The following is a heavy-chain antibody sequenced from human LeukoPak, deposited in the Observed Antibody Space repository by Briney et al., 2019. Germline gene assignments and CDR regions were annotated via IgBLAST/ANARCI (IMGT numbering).Heavy chain of an antibody. CDR2: MKYDRSER. CDR3: ARDIEAAGLFLDY. J-gene: IGHJ4*02. V-gene: IGHV3-7*01. Sequence: QAGGSLRLSCAASGFTFSSYWMSWVRQAPGKGLEWVANMKYDRSERYYVDSVKGRFTISRDNAKNSLYLQMNSLRAEDTAVYYCARDIEAAGLFLDYWGQGTLVTVSS. CDR1: GFTFSSYW. D-gene: IGHD6-13*01.